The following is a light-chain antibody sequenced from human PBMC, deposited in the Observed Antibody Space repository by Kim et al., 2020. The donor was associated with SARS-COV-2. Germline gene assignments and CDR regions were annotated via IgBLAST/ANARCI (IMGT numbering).Light chain of an antibody. CDR3: LLYYGGAQVV. CDR2: NTH. Sequence: QAVVTQEPSLTVSPGETVTLTCCSSTGAVTSTNLPNWFQQKSGQAPRGLIYNTHNKHSWTPARFSGSLLGDKAALTLSGAQPEDEAEYYYLLYYGGAQVVFGGGTKLTVL. CDR1: TGAVTSTNL. V-gene: IGLV7-43*01. J-gene: IGLJ2*01.